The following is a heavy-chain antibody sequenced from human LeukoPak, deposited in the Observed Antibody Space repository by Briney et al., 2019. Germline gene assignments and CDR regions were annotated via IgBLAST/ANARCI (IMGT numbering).Heavy chain of an antibody. Sequence: PGGSLRLSCAASGLTVTNAWMNWVRQAPGKGLEWVGRIASKTDGGTTDYAAPVKGRFTISRDDSKNTLFLQMNSLKTEDTAVYYCTTGIPGDCGQGTLVTVSS. J-gene: IGHJ4*02. CDR1: GLTVTNAW. CDR3: TTGIPGD. CDR2: IASKTDGGTT. V-gene: IGHV3-15*04.